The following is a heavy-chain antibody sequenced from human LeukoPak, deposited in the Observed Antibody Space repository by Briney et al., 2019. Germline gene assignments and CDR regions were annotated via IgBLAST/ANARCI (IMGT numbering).Heavy chain of an antibody. Sequence: GRSLRLSCAASGFTFSSYAMHWVRQAPGKGLEWVAVISYDGSNKYYADSVKGRFTISRDNSKNTLYLQMNSLRAEDTAVYYCARDRGQPGEFDYWGQGTLVTVSS. D-gene: IGHD3-10*01. V-gene: IGHV3-30-3*01. CDR3: ARDRGQPGEFDY. CDR1: GFTFSSYA. CDR2: ISYDGSNK. J-gene: IGHJ4*02.